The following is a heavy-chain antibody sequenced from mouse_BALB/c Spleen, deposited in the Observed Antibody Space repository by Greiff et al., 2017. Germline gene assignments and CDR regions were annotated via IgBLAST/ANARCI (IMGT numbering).Heavy chain of an antibody. CDR1: GFNIKDTY. CDR3: ARGDYDENAMDY. CDR2: IDPANGNT. D-gene: IGHD2-4*01. J-gene: IGHJ4*01. Sequence: EVQGVESGAELVKPGASVKLSCTASGFNIKDTYMHWVKQRPEQGLEWIGRIDPANGNTKYDPKFQGKATITADTSSNTAYLQLSSLTSEDTAVYYCARGDYDENAMDYWGQGTSVTVSS. V-gene: IGHV14-3*02.